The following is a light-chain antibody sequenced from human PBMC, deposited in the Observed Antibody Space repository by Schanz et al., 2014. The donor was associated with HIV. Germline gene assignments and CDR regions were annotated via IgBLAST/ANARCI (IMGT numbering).Light chain of an antibody. Sequence: EIVLTQSPGTLSLSPGERATLSCRASQSVGGSQLAWFQLKRGQPPRLLIYATSFRAVGIPDRFSGSGSETDFTLTISRLEPDDFAVYYCHHYGDSRGTFGGGTEVDI. J-gene: IGKJ4*02. CDR2: ATS. CDR1: QSVGGSQ. V-gene: IGKV3-20*01. CDR3: HHYGDSRGT.